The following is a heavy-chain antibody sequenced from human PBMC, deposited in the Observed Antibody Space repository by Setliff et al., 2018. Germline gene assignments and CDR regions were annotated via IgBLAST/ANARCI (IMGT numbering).Heavy chain of an antibody. D-gene: IGHD7-27*01. CDR3: ARYTPKLPELGIYGWFDY. V-gene: IGHV4-34*01. Sequence: SETLSLTCTAYGGTFSDYYWTWIRQPPGKGLEWIGRIYYSGNNYYNASLKSRLTISVDTSKNHFSLKLTSVTAADTAAYYCARYTPKLPELGIYGWFDYWGQGTPVTVSS. J-gene: IGHJ4*02. CDR2: IYYSGNN. CDR1: GGTFSDYY.